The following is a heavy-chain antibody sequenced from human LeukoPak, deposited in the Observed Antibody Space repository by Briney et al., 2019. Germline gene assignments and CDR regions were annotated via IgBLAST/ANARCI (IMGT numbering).Heavy chain of an antibody. CDR3: ARWGYDYDAFDI. CDR2: INAGNGNT. Sequence: ASVKVSCKASGYTFTSYAMHWVRQAPGQRLEWMGWINAGNGNTKYSQKFQGRVTITRDTSASTAYMELSSLRSEDTAVYYCARWGYDYDAFDIWGQGTMVTVSS. V-gene: IGHV1-3*01. CDR1: GYTFTSYA. D-gene: IGHD3-16*01. J-gene: IGHJ3*02.